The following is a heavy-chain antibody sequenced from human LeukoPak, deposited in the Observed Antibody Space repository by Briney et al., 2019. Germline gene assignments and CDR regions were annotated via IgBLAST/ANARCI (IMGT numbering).Heavy chain of an antibody. CDR2: IYTSGST. CDR3: ARDFGYYGSGSRGFVFDP. J-gene: IGHJ5*02. Sequence: MASETLSLTCTVSGGSISSGSYYWSWIRQPAGKGLEWIGRIYTSGSTNYNPSLKSRVTISVDTSKNQFSLKLSSVTAADTAVYYCARDFGYYGSGSRGFVFDPWGQGTLVTVSS. CDR1: GGSISSGSYY. D-gene: IGHD3-10*01. V-gene: IGHV4-61*02.